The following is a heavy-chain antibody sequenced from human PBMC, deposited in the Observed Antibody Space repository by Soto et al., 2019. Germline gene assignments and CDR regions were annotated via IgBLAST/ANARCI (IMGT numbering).Heavy chain of an antibody. CDR1: GYTFTSYD. CDR2: MNPNSGNT. V-gene: IGHV1-8*01. J-gene: IGHJ4*02. D-gene: IGHD2-2*01. Sequence: ASVKVSCKASGYTFTSYDINWVRQATGQGLEWMGWMNPNSGNTGYAQKFQGRVTMTRNTSISTAYMELSSLRSEDTAVYYCARVGKYQLLHYFDYWGQGTLVTVSS. CDR3: ARVGKYQLLHYFDY.